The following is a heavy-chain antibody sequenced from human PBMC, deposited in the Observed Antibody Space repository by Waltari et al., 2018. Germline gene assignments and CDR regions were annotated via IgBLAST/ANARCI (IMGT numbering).Heavy chain of an antibody. CDR1: GFSFSRYW. J-gene: IGHJ4*02. CDR2: IKQDGSEK. Sequence: EVQLVASGGGLVQPGGSLRLSCAVSGFSFSRYWMYWVRQAPGKGLEWVANIKQDGSEKYYVDSVKGRFTISRDNTKNSLYLQMNSLRAEDTGVYYCATLRGNYWGQGILVTVSS. V-gene: IGHV3-7*01. CDR3: ATLRGNY. D-gene: IGHD4-17*01.